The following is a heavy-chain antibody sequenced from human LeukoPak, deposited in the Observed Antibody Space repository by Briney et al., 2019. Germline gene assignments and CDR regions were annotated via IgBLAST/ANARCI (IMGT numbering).Heavy chain of an antibody. CDR3: AKSWDAFDF. J-gene: IGHJ3*01. CDR1: GFTFNYNA. CDR2: ILGSGDST. D-gene: IGHD3-10*01. V-gene: IGHV3-23*01. Sequence: PGGSLRLSCAASGFTFNYNAMAWVRQAPGKGLEWVSGILGSGDSTYYADAVKGRFTISIDNSKNTLYLQMSTLRAEDTAVYYCAKSWDAFDFWGQGPMVTVCS.